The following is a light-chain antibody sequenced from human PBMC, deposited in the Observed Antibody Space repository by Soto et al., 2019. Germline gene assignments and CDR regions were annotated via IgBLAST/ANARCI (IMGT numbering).Light chain of an antibody. CDR2: EVT. CDR1: RSDVGDYNY. J-gene: IGLJ2*01. Sequence: QSVLTQPPSASGSPGQSVTISCTGTRSDVGDYNYVSWYQQHPGKAPKLLIYEVTKRPSGVPDRFSGSKSANTASLTVSGLQAEDDAGYYCSSYAGSDNFEVFGGGTKLTVL. V-gene: IGLV2-8*01. CDR3: SSYAGSDNFEV.